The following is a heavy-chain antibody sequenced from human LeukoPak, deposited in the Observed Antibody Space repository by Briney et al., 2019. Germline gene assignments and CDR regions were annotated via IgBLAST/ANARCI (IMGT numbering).Heavy chain of an antibody. CDR3: AKAPAETYYDDTSSYYYY. J-gene: IGHJ4*02. V-gene: IGHV3-23*01. CDR2: ISGSGGST. CDR1: GFTFSKYA. Sequence: GGSLRLSCAASGFTFSKYAMSWVRQAPGKGLEWVSSISGSGGSTSYADSVKGRFTISRDNSKNTLYLQMNSLRAEDTAVYYCAKAPAETYYDDTSSYYYYWGQGTLVTVSS. D-gene: IGHD3-22*01.